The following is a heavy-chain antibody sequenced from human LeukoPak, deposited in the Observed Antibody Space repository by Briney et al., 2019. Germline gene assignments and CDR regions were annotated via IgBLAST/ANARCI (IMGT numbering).Heavy chain of an antibody. J-gene: IGHJ4*02. Sequence: GRSLRLSCEASGFXFSSYAMSWVRQAPGKGLEWVSTFSGTSSTSYADAVKGRVTISRDNSKNTLYLQMNSLRAEDTAVYYCAKLKQWQPQRYFFEYWGQGALVTVAS. V-gene: IGHV3-23*01. CDR1: GFXFSSYA. CDR3: AKLKQWQPQRYFFEY. CDR2: FSGTSST. D-gene: IGHD6-19*01.